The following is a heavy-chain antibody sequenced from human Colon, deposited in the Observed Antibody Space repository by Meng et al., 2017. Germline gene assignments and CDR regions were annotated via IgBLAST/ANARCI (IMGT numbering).Heavy chain of an antibody. Sequence: GESLKISCAASGFTFSNFAMHWVRQGPGKGLEWLSFISYDGSHSYYADSVRGRFTVSRDNSKNTLYLQMNNLKAEDTAVYYCARGNLMFSMIVVATNPNFAYWGQSTLVTVSS. J-gene: IGHJ4*02. CDR1: GFTFSNFA. CDR3: ARGNLMFSMIVVATNPNFAY. CDR2: ISYDGSHS. V-gene: IGHV3-30*04. D-gene: IGHD1-26*01.